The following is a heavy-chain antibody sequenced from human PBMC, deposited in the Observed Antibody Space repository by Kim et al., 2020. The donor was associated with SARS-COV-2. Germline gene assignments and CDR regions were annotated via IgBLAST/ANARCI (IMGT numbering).Heavy chain of an antibody. Sequence: GGSLRLSCAASGFTFSSYGMHWVRQAPGKGLEWVAVISYDGSNKYYADSVKGRFTISRDNSKNTLYLQMNSLRAEDTAVYYCAKAPLVGATNILDYWGQGTLVTVSS. D-gene: IGHD1-26*01. J-gene: IGHJ4*02. CDR3: AKAPLVGATNILDY. CDR1: GFTFSSYG. CDR2: ISYDGSNK. V-gene: IGHV3-30*18.